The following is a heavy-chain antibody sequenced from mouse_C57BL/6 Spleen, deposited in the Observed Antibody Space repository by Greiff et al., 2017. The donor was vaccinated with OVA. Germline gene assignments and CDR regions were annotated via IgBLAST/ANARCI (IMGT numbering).Heavy chain of an antibody. Sequence: VQLQQSGAELVRPGTSVKVSCKASGYAFTNYLIEWVKQRPGQGLEWIGVINPGSGGTNYTEKFKGKATLTADKSSSTAYMQLSSLTSEDSAVYFCARSSDCYPYFYYWGQGTTLTVSS. J-gene: IGHJ2*01. CDR1: GYAFTNYL. D-gene: IGHD2-3*01. V-gene: IGHV1-54*01. CDR3: ARSSDCYPYFYY. CDR2: INPGSGGT.